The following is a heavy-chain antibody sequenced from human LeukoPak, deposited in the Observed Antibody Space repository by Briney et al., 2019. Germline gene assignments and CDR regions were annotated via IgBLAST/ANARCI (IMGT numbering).Heavy chain of an antibody. CDR1: GFTFSSYW. Sequence: GGSLRLSCAASGFTFSSYWMHWVRQAPGKGLVWASRINSDGSSTSYADSVKGRFTISRDNAKNTLYLQMNSLRAEDTAVYYCARAPIVGVFDPWGQGTLVTVSS. CDR2: INSDGSST. V-gene: IGHV3-74*01. J-gene: IGHJ5*02. D-gene: IGHD3-3*01. CDR3: ARAPIVGVFDP.